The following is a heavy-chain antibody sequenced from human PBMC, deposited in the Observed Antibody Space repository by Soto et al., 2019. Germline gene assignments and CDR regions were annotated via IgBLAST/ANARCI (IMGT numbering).Heavy chain of an antibody. J-gene: IGHJ4*02. CDR3: ARVGGYSYGYGPFDY. CDR1: GGSISPYY. D-gene: IGHD5-18*01. Sequence: QVQLQESGPGLVNPSETLSLTCPVSGGSISPYYWSWIRQPPWKGLEWSGYIYYSGSTNYNPSLKRRVTRSVYTSKNQFSLQLSSVTAADTAVYYCARVGGYSYGYGPFDYWGQGTLVTVSS. V-gene: IGHV4-59*01. CDR2: IYYSGST.